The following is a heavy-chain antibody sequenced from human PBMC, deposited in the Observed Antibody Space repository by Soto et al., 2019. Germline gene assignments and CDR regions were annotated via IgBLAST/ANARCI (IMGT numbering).Heavy chain of an antibody. J-gene: IGHJ4*01. Sequence: QVQLQESGPGLVKPSQTLSLTCTVSGGSVTTADYYWNWIRQPPGKCLEWIGYIYYSGSTSYYPSHKSRVTISLDTSRSHVSLQMSSGTAADTALDDGAKGYSRTFLFYWFHGTLYTFSS. V-gene: IGHV4-30-4*01. CDR3: AKGYSRTFLFY. D-gene: IGHD4-4*01. CDR1: GGSVTTADYY. CDR2: IYYSGST.